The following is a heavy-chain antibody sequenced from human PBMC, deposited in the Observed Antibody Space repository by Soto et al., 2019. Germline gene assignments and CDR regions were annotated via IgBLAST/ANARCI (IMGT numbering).Heavy chain of an antibody. Sequence: DVQLLESGGGLVQPGESLRLSCAASGFTFSSYAMTWVRQSPGKGLEWVSSISGSGDYTYFADSVKGRFTISRHNSKDTLYLQMSSLRVEDTDIYYCAQDSSSHPQGWFDPWGQGTLVTVSS. CDR1: GFTFSSYA. D-gene: IGHD2-15*01. CDR3: AQDSSSHPQGWFDP. CDR2: ISGSGDYT. V-gene: IGHV3-23*01. J-gene: IGHJ5*02.